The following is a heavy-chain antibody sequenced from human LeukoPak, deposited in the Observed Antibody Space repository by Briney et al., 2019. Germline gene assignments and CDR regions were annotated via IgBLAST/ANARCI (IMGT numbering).Heavy chain of an antibody. J-gene: IGHJ4*02. CDR3: ARDEQQLVPFDY. CDR2: ISSSSSYI. V-gene: IGHV3-21*01. Sequence: PGGSLRLSCAASGLTFSSYSMNWVRQAPGKGLEWVSSISSSSSYIYYADSVKGRFTISRDNAKNSLYLQMNSLRAEDTAVYYCARDEQQLVPFDYWGQGTLVTVSS. D-gene: IGHD6-13*01. CDR1: GLTFSSYS.